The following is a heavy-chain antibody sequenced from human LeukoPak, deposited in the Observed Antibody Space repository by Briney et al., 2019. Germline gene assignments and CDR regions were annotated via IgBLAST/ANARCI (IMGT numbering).Heavy chain of an antibody. CDR3: ARWIQLWYAPSFDY. D-gene: IGHD5-18*01. Sequence: PGRSLRLSCAASGFTFSSYAMHWVRQAPGKGLEWVAVISYDGSNKYYADSVKGRYTISRDNSKNTLYLQMNSLRAEDTAVYYCARWIQLWYAPSFDYWGQGTLVTVSS. J-gene: IGHJ4*02. V-gene: IGHV3-30*04. CDR2: ISYDGSNK. CDR1: GFTFSSYA.